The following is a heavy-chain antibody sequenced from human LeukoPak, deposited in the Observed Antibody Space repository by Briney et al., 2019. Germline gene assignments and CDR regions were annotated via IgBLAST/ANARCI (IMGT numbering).Heavy chain of an antibody. CDR3: ARDSPYGDFFDY. D-gene: IGHD4-17*01. CDR1: GFTFSSYS. Sequence: GGSLRLSCAASGFTFSSYSMNWVRQAPGKGLEWVSSISSSSSYIYYADSVKGRFTISRDNAKNSLYLQTNSLRAGDTAVYYCARDSPYGDFFDYWGQGTLVTVSS. J-gene: IGHJ4*02. CDR2: ISSSSSYI. V-gene: IGHV3-21*01.